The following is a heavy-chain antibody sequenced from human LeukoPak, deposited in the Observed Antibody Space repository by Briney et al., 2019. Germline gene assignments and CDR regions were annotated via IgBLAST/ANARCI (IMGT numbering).Heavy chain of an antibody. Sequence: AGGSLRLSCAASGFTFNNYAMSWVRQAPGKGLEWVSVISGSGGSIYYADSVKGRFTISRDNSKNTLYLQMNSLRAEDTAVYYCAKDTSRYYYDSSGYYWGQGTLVAVSS. CDR2: ISGSGGSI. V-gene: IGHV3-23*01. CDR3: AKDTSRYYYDSSGYY. J-gene: IGHJ4*02. D-gene: IGHD3-22*01. CDR1: GFTFNNYA.